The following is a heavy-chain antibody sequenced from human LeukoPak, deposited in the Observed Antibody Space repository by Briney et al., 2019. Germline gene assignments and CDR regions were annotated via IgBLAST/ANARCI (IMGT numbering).Heavy chain of an antibody. Sequence: SETLSLTCTVSGGSVSDGYYYWNWIRQPPGKGLEWIGHIFHSGSINNNPSLKSRVTISVDTSKNQFSLKLTSVTAADTAVYYCARAPQPTSYGDYGKRYFDLWGRGTLVTVSS. V-gene: IGHV4-61*01. J-gene: IGHJ2*01. CDR1: GGSVSDGYYY. CDR3: ARAPQPTSYGDYGKRYFDL. CDR2: IFHSGSI. D-gene: IGHD4-17*01.